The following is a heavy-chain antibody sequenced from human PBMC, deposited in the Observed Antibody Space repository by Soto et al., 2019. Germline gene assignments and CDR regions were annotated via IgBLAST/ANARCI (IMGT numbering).Heavy chain of an antibody. J-gene: IGHJ4*01. V-gene: IGHV4-59*01. Sequence: SETLSLTCTVSSGSINNSYWTWIRQPPGKRLEWIGYIHYTGATDYNPSLRGRVTMSMETSKNQFSLTLSSVTAADTAGYSCGRVAGGGLFDSWGAESMVTLSS. CDR2: IHYTGAT. CDR1: SGSINNSY. D-gene: IGHD2-15*01. CDR3: GRVAGGGLFDS.